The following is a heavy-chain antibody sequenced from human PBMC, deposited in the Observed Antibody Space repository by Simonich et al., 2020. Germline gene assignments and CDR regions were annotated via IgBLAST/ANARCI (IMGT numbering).Heavy chain of an antibody. CDR2: INRDGSST. V-gene: IGHV3-74*01. CDR3: AREAGDLWYFDL. J-gene: IGHJ2*01. Sequence: EVQLVESGGGLVQPGGSLRLSCAASGSIFSSYWMDWVRQAPGKGLVWIARINRDGSSTSYADSVKVRFTISRDNAKNTLYLQMNSLRAEDTAVYYCAREAGDLWYFDLWGRGTLVTVSS. D-gene: IGHD7-27*01. CDR1: GSIFSSYW.